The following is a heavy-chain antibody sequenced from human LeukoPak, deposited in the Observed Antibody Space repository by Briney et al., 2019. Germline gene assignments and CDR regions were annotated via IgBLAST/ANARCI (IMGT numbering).Heavy chain of an antibody. CDR1: GFTFSSYA. CDR2: ISGSAYST. J-gene: IGHJ3*02. D-gene: IGHD3-22*01. CDR3: ARNSSGFKLGDAFDI. Sequence: GGSLRLPCAASGFTFSSYAMTWVRQAPGKGLEWISAISGSAYSTSYADSVKGRFTISRDKSTNTLYLQMNSLRAEDTAVYYCARNSSGFKLGDAFDIWGQGTMVTVSS. V-gene: IGHV3-23*01.